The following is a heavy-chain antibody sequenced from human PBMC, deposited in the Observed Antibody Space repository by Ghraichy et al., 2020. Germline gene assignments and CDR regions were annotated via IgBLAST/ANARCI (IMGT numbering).Heavy chain of an antibody. V-gene: IGHV4-39*01. Sequence: SETLSLTCTVSGGSISSSSYYWGWIRQPPGKGLEWIGSIYYSGSTYYNPSLKSRVTISVDTSKNQFSLKLSSVTAADTAVYYCARQPGVVVVTYLRDYWGQGTLVTVSS. J-gene: IGHJ4*02. D-gene: IGHD3-22*01. CDR2: IYYSGST. CDR1: GGSISSSSYY. CDR3: ARQPGVVVVTYLRDY.